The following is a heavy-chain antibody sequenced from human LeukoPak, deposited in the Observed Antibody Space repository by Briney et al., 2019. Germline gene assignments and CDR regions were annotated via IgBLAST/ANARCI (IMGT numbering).Heavy chain of an antibody. CDR2: INHSGST. D-gene: IGHD6-19*01. V-gene: IGHV4-34*01. J-gene: IGHJ4*02. CDR1: GGSFSGYY. CDR3: ARGFGSSGWGLYYFDY. Sequence: SETLSLTCAVYGGSFSGYYWSWIRQPPGKGLEWIGEINHSGSTNYNPSLKSRVTISVDTSKNQFSLKLSSVTAADTAVYYCARGFGSSGWGLYYFDYWGQGTLATVSS.